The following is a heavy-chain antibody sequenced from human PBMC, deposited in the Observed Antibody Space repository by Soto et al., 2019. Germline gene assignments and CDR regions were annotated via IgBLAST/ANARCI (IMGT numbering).Heavy chain of an antibody. CDR1: GGTFSSYA. V-gene: IGHV1-69*13. J-gene: IGHJ6*02. CDR3: ARGYYYGSGSYFGYYYYGMDV. CDR2: IIPIFGTA. Sequence: SVQVSCKASGGTFSSYAISWVRQAPGQGLEWMGGIIPIFGTANYAQKFQGRVTITADESTSTAYMELSSLRSEDTAVYYCARGYYYGSGSYFGYYYYGMDVWGQGTTGTVSS. D-gene: IGHD3-10*01.